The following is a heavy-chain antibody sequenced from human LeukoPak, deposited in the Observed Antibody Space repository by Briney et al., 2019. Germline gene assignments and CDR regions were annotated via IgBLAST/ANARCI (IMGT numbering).Heavy chain of an antibody. CDR3: ARGDRLPGYSAPVGDY. CDR1: GYTFTSYY. D-gene: IGHD3-9*01. V-gene: IGHV1-46*01. CDR2: INPSGGIT. Sequence: ASVTVSCKASGYTFTSYYMHRVRQAPGQGLEWLGIINPSGGITTYAQKFQGRVTVTMDTSTSTVYMELSSLRSEDTAVYYCARGDRLPGYSAPVGDYWGQGTLVTVSS. J-gene: IGHJ4*02.